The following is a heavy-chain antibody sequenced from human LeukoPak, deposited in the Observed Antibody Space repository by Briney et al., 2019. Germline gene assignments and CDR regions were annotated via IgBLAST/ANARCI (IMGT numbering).Heavy chain of an antibody. Sequence: GGSLRLSCAASGFTFSSYFLTWVRQAPGKGLEWVANIKQDGSEKYYVDSVKGRFTISRDNAQNSLFLQMDSLRAEDTAVYYCARDRYYTTWYDLDYWGQGTLVTVSS. V-gene: IGHV3-7*01. D-gene: IGHD6-13*01. CDR3: ARDRYYTTWYDLDY. CDR2: IKQDGSEK. CDR1: GFTFSSYF. J-gene: IGHJ4*02.